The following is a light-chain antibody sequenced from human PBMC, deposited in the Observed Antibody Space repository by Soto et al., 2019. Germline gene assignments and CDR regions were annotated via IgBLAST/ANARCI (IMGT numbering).Light chain of an antibody. Sequence: EMLMTQSPATLSVSPGERATLSCRASQSVSSNLAWYQQKPGQAPRLLIYGASSRATGIPVRFSGSGSGTEFTLTISSLQSEDFAVYYCQQYNNWPLTFGQGTRLE. CDR3: QQYNNWPLT. CDR2: GAS. J-gene: IGKJ5*01. CDR1: QSVSSN. V-gene: IGKV3-15*01.